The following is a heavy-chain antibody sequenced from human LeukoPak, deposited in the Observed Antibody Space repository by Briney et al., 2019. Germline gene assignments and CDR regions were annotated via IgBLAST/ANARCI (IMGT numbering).Heavy chain of an antibody. D-gene: IGHD3-9*01. CDR1: GGTFSSYA. J-gene: IGHJ4*02. V-gene: IGHV1-69*04. CDR3: ATALGYDILTGYYGY. CDR2: IIPILGIA. Sequence: SSVKVSCKASGGTFSSYAISWVRQAPGQGLEWMGRIIPILGIANYAQKFQGRVTMTEDTSTDTAYMELSSLRSEDTAVYYCATALGYDILTGYYGYWGQGTLVTVSS.